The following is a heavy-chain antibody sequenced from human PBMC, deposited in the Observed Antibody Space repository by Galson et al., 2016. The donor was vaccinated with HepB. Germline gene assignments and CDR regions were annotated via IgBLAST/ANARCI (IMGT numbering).Heavy chain of an antibody. CDR3: VRHSLYCSGGGCSDSFDY. V-gene: IGHV3-53*01. D-gene: IGHD2-15*01. J-gene: IGHJ4*02. CDR1: GFIVSSNY. Sequence: SLRLSCAASGFIVSSNYMSWVRQTPGKGLEWVSVIRSGGLTYYADPVMGRFTISRDNAKNTVYLQMHSLRAEDTAVYYCVRHSLYCSGGGCSDSFDYWSRGTLVTVSS. CDR2: IRSGGLT.